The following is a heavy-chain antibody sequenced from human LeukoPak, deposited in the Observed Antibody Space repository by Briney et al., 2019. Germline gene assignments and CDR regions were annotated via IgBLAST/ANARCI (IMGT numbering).Heavy chain of an antibody. CDR3: AKLKEDTSITPDEVGEKNCFDP. CDR2: IYPGDSDT. Sequence: GESLKISRKGSGYRFDHSWVGWVRQMPGKGLGWMGIIYPGDSDTRYTPSFQGQVTISADKSISTAYLQWSSLKASDTAMYYRAKLKEDTSITPDEVGEKNCFDPWGQGTLVTVSS. J-gene: IGHJ5*02. D-gene: IGHD5-18*01. CDR1: GYRFDHSW. V-gene: IGHV5-51*01.